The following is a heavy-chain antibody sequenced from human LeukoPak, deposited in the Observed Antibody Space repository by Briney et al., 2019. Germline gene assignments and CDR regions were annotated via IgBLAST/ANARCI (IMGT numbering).Heavy chain of an antibody. D-gene: IGHD2-15*01. CDR2: IYPSDSDT. CDR1: GYIFSSYW. V-gene: IGHV5-51*01. Sequence: PGESLNLSCTAAGYIFSSYWIGWVRQVPGKGLEWMGIIYPSDSDTRYSPSFQGQVTFSVDQSTNTAFLQWSTLRASDSAIYYCARQKYCSGASCFVVTDPFEHWGQGTHVIVSA. J-gene: IGHJ4*02. CDR3: ARQKYCSGASCFVVTDPFEH.